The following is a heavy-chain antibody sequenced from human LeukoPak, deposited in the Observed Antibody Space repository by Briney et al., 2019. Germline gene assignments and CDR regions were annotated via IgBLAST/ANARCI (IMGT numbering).Heavy chain of an antibody. CDR2: IYPGDSDT. Sequence: GESLKISCKGSGYSFTSYWIGWVRQMPGKVLEWMGIIYPGDSDTRYSPSFQGQVTISADKSISTAYLQWSSLKASDTAMYYRARHGRYYDSSGYGYYYYYMDVWGKGTTVTVSS. CDR3: ARHGRYYDSSGYGYYYYYMDV. CDR1: GYSFTSYW. D-gene: IGHD3-22*01. V-gene: IGHV5-51*01. J-gene: IGHJ6*03.